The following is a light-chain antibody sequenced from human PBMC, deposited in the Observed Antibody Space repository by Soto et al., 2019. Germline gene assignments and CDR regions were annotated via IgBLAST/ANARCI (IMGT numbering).Light chain of an antibody. CDR1: SGDIGSYNC. J-gene: IGLJ1*01. CDR2: EVT. V-gene: IGLV2-14*01. Sequence: LTQPASVSGSPGQSITISCTGTSGDIGSYNCVSWYQQHPGKAPKLIIYEVTDRPSGVSNRFSGSKSGNTASLTISGLQAEDEAEYYCSSYTNINTRACVFGTGTKVTVL. CDR3: SSYTNINTRACV.